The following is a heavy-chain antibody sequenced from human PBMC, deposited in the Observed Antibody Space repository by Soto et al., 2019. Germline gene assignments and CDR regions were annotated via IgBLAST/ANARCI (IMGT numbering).Heavy chain of an antibody. CDR3: ARAIVGAPNWFDP. CDR2: IYYSGST. J-gene: IGHJ5*02. Sequence: PSETLSLTCXVSGGSISSYYWSWIRQPPGKGLEWIGYIYYSGSTNYNPSLKSRVTISVDTSKNQFSLKLSSVTAADTAVYYCARAIVGAPNWFDPWGQGTLVTVSS. V-gene: IGHV4-59*01. D-gene: IGHD1-26*01. CDR1: GGSISSYY.